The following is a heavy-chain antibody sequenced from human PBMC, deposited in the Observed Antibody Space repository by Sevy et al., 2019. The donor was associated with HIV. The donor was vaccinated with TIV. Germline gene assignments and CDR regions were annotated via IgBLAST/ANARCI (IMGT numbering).Heavy chain of an antibody. CDR3: ARVGYYDFWSGYLSHYYYYYMDV. V-gene: IGHV1-18*01. D-gene: IGHD3-3*01. Sequence: ALVKVSCKASGYTFTSYGISWVRQAPGQGLEWMGWISAYNGNTNYAQKLQGRVTMTTDTSTSTGYMELRSLRSDDTAVYYCARVGYYDFWSGYLSHYYYYYMDVWGKGTTVTVSS. CDR1: GYTFTSYG. J-gene: IGHJ6*03. CDR2: ISAYNGNT.